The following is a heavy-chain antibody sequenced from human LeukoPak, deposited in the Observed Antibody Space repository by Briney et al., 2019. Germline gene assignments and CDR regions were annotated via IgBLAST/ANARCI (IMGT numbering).Heavy chain of an antibody. CDR1: GGSFSGYY. CDR2: INHSGST. D-gene: IGHD6-13*01. CDR3: ARGREAEYSSSWSPYYFDY. J-gene: IGHJ4*02. Sequence: PSETLSLTSAVYGGSFSGYYWRWIRQPPGKGLEWIGEINHSGSTNYNPSLKSRVTISVDTSKNQFSLKLSSVTAADTAVYYCARGREAEYSSSWSPYYFDYWGQGTLVTVSS. V-gene: IGHV4-34*01.